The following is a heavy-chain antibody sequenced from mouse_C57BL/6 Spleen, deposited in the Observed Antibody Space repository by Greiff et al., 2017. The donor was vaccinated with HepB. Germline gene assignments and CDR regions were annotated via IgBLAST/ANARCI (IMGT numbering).Heavy chain of an antibody. CDR2: IWWDDDK. CDR3: ARILLLQQLPYYFDY. CDR1: GFSLSTFGMG. J-gene: IGHJ2*01. V-gene: IGHV8-8*01. D-gene: IGHD1-1*01. Sequence: QVTLKESGPGILQPSQTLSLTCSFSGFSLSTFGMGVGWIRQPSGKGLEWLAHIWWDDDKYYNPALKSRRTISKDTSKNQVFLKIANVDTADTATYYCARILLLQQLPYYFDYWGQGTTLTVSS.